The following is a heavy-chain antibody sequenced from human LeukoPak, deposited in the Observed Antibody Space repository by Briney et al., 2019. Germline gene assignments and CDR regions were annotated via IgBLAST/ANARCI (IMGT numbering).Heavy chain of an antibody. CDR1: GGSISSSSYY. CDR3: ASVSGWELGDLPFDAFDI. CDR2: IYYSGST. J-gene: IGHJ3*02. D-gene: IGHD1-26*01. Sequence: PSETLSLTCTVSGGSISSSSYYWGWIRQPPGKGLEWIGSIYYSGSTYYNPSLKSRVTISVDTSKNQFSLKLSSVTAADTAVYYCASVSGWELGDLPFDAFDIWGQGTMVTVSS. V-gene: IGHV4-39*07.